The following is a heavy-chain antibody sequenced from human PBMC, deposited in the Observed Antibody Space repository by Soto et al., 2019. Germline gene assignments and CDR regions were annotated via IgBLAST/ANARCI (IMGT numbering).Heavy chain of an antibody. CDR2: IKSKTDGGTT. CDR1: GFTFSNAW. D-gene: IGHD1-26*01. CDR3: ATDYEWEPPKDY. V-gene: IGHV3-15*07. Sequence: EVQLVESGGGLVKPGGSLRLSCAASGFTFSNAWMNWVRQAPGKGLEWVGRIKSKTDGGTTDYAAPVKGRFTISRDDSKNTLYLQMNSLKTEDTAVYYCATDYEWEPPKDYWGQGTLVTVSS. J-gene: IGHJ4*02.